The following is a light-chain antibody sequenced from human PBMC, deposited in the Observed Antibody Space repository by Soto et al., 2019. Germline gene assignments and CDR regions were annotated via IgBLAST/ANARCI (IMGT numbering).Light chain of an antibody. J-gene: IGKJ2*01. CDR1: QGISSH. CDR3: QQVNGYPHT. V-gene: IGKV1-9*01. CDR2: AAS. Sequence: DIQLTQSPSFLSASVGDRVTITCRASQGISSHLAWYQQIPGKGPKLLIYAASTLQTGVPSRFSGSGPGTEFTLAISSLQPEDFATYYCQQVNGYPHTFGQGTKLEI.